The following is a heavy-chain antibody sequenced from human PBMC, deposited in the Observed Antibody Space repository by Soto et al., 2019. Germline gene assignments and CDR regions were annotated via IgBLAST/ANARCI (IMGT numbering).Heavy chain of an antibody. Sequence: EVQLVESGGGLVKPGVSLRLSCAASGFTFTNAWMNWVRQAPGKGLEWVGRIKSKTDGGTADYAAPVKGSFTISRDDSRPTRYLQMNSLNAEDTAVYYCTTGGVPAAAKGYYYYAMDVWGQGTTVTVSS. CDR3: TTGGVPAAAKGYYYYAMDV. D-gene: IGHD2-2*01. CDR2: IKSKTDGGTA. CDR1: GFTFTNAW. V-gene: IGHV3-15*07. J-gene: IGHJ6*02.